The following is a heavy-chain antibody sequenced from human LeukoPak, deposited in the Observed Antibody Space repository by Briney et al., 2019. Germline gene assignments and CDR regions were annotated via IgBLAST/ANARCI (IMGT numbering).Heavy chain of an antibody. CDR3: AKSGDTMIVVVHLDY. J-gene: IGHJ4*02. CDR2: ISWNSGSI. CDR1: GFTFDEYA. V-gene: IGHV3-9*01. Sequence: GGSLRLSCAASGFTFDEYAMHWVRQAPGKGLVWVSGISWNSGSIGYADSVKGRFTISRDNAKNSLYLQMNSLRAEDTALYYCAKSGDTMIVVVHLDYWGQGTLVTVSS. D-gene: IGHD3-22*01.